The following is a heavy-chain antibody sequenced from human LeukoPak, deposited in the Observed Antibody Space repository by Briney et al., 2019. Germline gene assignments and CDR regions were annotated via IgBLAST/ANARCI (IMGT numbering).Heavy chain of an antibody. CDR3: ARRGYYDSSGYTPPYYFDY. CDR2: IYPGDSDT. Sequence: GESLKISCKGSGYSFTSYWIGWVRQMPGEGLEWMGIIYPGDSDTRYSPSFQGQVTISADKSISTAYLQWSSLKASDTAMYYCARRGYYDSSGYTPPYYFDYWGQGTLVTVSS. V-gene: IGHV5-51*01. J-gene: IGHJ4*02. CDR1: GYSFTSYW. D-gene: IGHD3-22*01.